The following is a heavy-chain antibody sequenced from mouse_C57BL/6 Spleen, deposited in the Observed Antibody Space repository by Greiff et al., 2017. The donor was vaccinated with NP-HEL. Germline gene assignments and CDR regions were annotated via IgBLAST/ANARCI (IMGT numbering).Heavy chain of an antibody. CDR2: ISYDGSN. Sequence: DVQLQESGPGLVKPSQSLSLTCSVTGYSITSGYYWNWIRQFPGNKLEWMGYISYDGSNNYNPSLKNRISITRDTSKNQFFLKLNSVTTEDTATYYCARGKQYYFDYWGQGTTLTVSS. CDR1: GYSITSGYY. J-gene: IGHJ2*01. CDR3: ARGKQYYFDY. V-gene: IGHV3-6*01.